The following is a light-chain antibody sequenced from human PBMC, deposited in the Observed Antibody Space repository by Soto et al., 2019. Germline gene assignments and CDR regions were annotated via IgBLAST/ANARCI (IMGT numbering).Light chain of an antibody. CDR2: VDSDGSH. CDR1: SGHSSYA. J-gene: IGLJ2*01. Sequence: QSVLTQSPSASASLGASVKLTCTLSSGHSSYAIAWHQQQPQKGPRYLMKVDSDGSHIKGDGIPDRFSGSSSGAERYLTISSLQSEDEADYYCQPCGTGFVLIGGGTKLTVL. CDR3: QPCGTGFVL. V-gene: IGLV4-69*01.